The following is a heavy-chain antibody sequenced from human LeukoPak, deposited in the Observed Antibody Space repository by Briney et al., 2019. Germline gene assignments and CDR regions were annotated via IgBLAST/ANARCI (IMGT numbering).Heavy chain of an antibody. CDR3: ARLTTLIAAAGTRGYYYYGMDV. D-gene: IGHD6-13*01. CDR2: IYYSGST. V-gene: IGHV4-59*08. CDR1: GGSISSYY. J-gene: IGHJ6*02. Sequence: PSETLSLTCTVSGGSISSYYWSWIRQPPGKGLEWIGYIYYSGSTNYNPSLKSRVTISVDTSKNQFSLKLSSVTAADTAVYYCARLTTLIAAAGTRGYYYYGMDVWGQGTTVTVSS.